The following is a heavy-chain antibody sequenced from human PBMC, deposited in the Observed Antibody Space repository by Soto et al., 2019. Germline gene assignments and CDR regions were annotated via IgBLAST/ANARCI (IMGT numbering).Heavy chain of an antibody. CDR2: IYYSGST. CDR1: GGSISSGGYY. J-gene: IGHJ5*02. D-gene: IGHD4-17*01. V-gene: IGHV4-31*03. Sequence: SETLSLTCTVSGGSISSGGYYWSWIRQHPGKGLEWIGYIYYSGSTYYNPSLKSRVTISVDTSKNQFSLKLSSVTAADTAVYYCARALSSTVTGWFDPWGQGTLVTVSS. CDR3: ARALSSTVTGWFDP.